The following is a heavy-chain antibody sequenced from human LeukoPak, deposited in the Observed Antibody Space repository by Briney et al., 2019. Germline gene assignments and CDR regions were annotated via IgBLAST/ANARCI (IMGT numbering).Heavy chain of an antibody. Sequence: PSETLSLTCTVSGGSISSGGYYWSWIRQHPGKGLEWIGYIYYSGSTYYNPSLKSRVTISVDTSKNQFSLKLSSVTAADTAVYYCARVCSSSSYYYYYYYMDVWGKGTTVTVSS. CDR2: IYYSGST. CDR3: ARVCSSSSYYYYYYYMDV. D-gene: IGHD6-6*01. CDR1: GGSISSGGYY. V-gene: IGHV4-31*03. J-gene: IGHJ6*03.